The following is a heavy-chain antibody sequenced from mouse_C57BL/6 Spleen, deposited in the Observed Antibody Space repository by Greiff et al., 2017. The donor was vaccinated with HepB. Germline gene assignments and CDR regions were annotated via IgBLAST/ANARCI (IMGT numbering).Heavy chain of an antibody. Sequence: VQLQESGPELVKPGASVKISCKASGYAFSSSWMNWVKQRPGKGLEWIGRIYPGDGDTNYNGKFKGKATLTADISSSTAYMQLSSLPSKDFAVYFCARNPDYYGSSPYYFDYWGQGTTLTVSS. CDR2: IYPGDGDT. V-gene: IGHV1-82*01. CDR3: ARNPDYYGSSPYYFDY. CDR1: GYAFSSSW. D-gene: IGHD1-1*01. J-gene: IGHJ2*01.